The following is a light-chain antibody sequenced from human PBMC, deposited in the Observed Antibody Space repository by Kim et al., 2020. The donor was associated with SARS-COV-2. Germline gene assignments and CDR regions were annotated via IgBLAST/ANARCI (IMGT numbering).Light chain of an antibody. Sequence: GQTVRITCQGDSLRSYYASWYQQKPGQAPVLVIYGKNNRPSGIPDLFSGSSSGNTASLTITGAQAEDDADYYCNSRDSSGNHMGVVFGGGTQLTVL. CDR1: SLRSYY. V-gene: IGLV3-19*01. J-gene: IGLJ2*01. CDR2: GKN. CDR3: NSRDSSGNHMGVV.